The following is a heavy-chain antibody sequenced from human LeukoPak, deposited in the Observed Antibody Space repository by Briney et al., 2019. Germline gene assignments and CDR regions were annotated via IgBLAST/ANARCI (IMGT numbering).Heavy chain of an antibody. J-gene: IGHJ5*02. D-gene: IGHD2-15*01. CDR3: ARAMSMGYCSGGSCYPAINWFDP. V-gene: IGHV1-69*05. CDR2: IIPIFGTA. Sequence: GASVKVSFKASGGTFSSYAISWVRQAPGQGLEWMGRIIPIFGTANYAQKFQGRVTITTDESTSTAYMELSSLRSEDTAVYYCARAMSMGYCSGGSCYPAINWFDPWGQGTLVTVSS. CDR1: GGTFSSYA.